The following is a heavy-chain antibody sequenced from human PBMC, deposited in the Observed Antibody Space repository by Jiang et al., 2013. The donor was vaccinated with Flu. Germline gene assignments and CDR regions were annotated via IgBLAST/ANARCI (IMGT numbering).Heavy chain of an antibody. Sequence: GAEVKKPGSSVKVSCKASGYTFTGYYMHWVRQAPGQGLEWMGRINPILGIANYAQKFQGRVTITADKSTSTAYMELSSLRSEDTAVYYCAREKPGYGMDVWGQGTTVTVSS. J-gene: IGHJ6*02. CDR2: INPILGIA. V-gene: IGHV1-69*04. CDR1: GYTFTGYY. CDR3: AREKPGYGMDV.